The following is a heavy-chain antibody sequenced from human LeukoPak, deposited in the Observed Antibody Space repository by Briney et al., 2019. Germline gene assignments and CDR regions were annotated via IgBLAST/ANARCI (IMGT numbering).Heavy chain of an antibody. CDR3: ARVAGYLPTRWFDP. CDR2: INYTGST. Sequence: SETLSLTCAVYRGSFSGFYWSWIRHVPGKGLEWIGEINYTGSTSYNPSLKSRVTISVDTSQNQFFLLLTSVTAADTAVYYCARVAGYLPTRWFDPWGQGTHVTVSS. V-gene: IGHV4-34*01. J-gene: IGHJ5*02. D-gene: IGHD6-25*01. CDR1: RGSFSGFY.